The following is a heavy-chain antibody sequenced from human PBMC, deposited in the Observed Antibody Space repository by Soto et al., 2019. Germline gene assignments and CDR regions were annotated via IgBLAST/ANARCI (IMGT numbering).Heavy chain of an antibody. Sequence: EVQLVESGGGLVQPGGSLILCCAASGFTFSTYDMHWVRQATGKGLEWVSAIGTIRDTYYLDSVKGRFTISRENAKNSVYLRMNSLRAGDTAVYYCARGRSNQYESSPPPKFDPWGRGTLVTVSS. V-gene: IGHV3-13*01. J-gene: IGHJ5*02. CDR1: GFTFSTYD. D-gene: IGHD2-8*01. CDR2: IGTIRDT. CDR3: ARGRSNQYESSPPPKFDP.